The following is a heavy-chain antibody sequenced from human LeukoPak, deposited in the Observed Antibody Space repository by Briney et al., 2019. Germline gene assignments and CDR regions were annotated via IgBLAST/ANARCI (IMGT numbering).Heavy chain of an antibody. CDR3: ARYCSSTSCNDAFDM. CDR1: KFTLRNYW. J-gene: IGHJ3*02. D-gene: IGHD2-2*01. CDR2: IKHDGSEK. Sequence: GSLRPSFSTSKFTLRNYWMSRVPQASRKGLEWVANIKHDGSEKCYVDSVKGRFTISRDNAKNSLYLQMNSLRAEDTAVYYCARYCSSTSCNDAFDMWGQGTMVTVSS. V-gene: IGHV3-7*01.